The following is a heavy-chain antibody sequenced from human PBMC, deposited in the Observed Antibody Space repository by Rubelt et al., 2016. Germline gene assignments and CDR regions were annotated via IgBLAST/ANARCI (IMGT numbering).Heavy chain of an antibody. CDR1: S. J-gene: IGHJ4*02. CDR2: ITSSSSRI. CDR3: VRDPHALDF. Sequence: SMNWVRQAPGKGLEWVAYITSSSSRIYYTDSVKGRATISRDNATNSLYLQMNNLRAEDTAVYYCVRDPHALDFWGQGTLVTVSS. V-gene: IGHV3-48*04.